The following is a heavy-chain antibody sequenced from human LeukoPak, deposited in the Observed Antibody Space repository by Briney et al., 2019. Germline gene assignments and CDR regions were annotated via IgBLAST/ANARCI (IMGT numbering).Heavy chain of an antibody. CDR3: ANTPDTAMARPSYYFDY. CDR2: IYYSGST. CDR1: GGSISSYY. D-gene: IGHD5-18*01. J-gene: IGHJ4*02. V-gene: IGHV4-59*01. Sequence: PSETLSLTCTVSGGSISSYYWSWIRQPPGKGLEWIGYIYYSGSTNYNPSLKSRVTISVDTSKNQFTLKLSSVTAADTAVYYCANTPDTAMARPSYYFDYWGQGTLVTVSS.